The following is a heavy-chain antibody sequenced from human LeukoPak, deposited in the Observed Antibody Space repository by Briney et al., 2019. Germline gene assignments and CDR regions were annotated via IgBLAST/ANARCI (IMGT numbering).Heavy chain of an antibody. Sequence: SDTLSLTRAVSCYSISSGYYWGSIRQPPGKGLEWIGSIYHSGSTYYNPSLKSRVTISVATSKNQFSLKLSSVPAADTAVYYCARGGYSGGWYTKNVWGEGTLVTASS. CDR1: CYSISSGYY. J-gene: IGHJ4*02. CDR3: ARGGYSGGWYTKNV. CDR2: IYHSGST. V-gene: IGHV4-38-2*01. D-gene: IGHD6-19*01.